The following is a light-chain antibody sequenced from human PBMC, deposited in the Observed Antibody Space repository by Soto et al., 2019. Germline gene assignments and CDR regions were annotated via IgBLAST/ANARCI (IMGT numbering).Light chain of an antibody. Sequence: QPVLTQPPSVSGAPVQRVTISCTGSSSNIGAGYDVHWYQQLPGTAPKLLIYGNSNRPSGVPDRFSGSKSGTSASLAITGLQAEDEADYYCKSYDSSLSGWVFGGGTKLTVL. CDR1: SSNIGAGYD. V-gene: IGLV1-40*01. CDR3: KSYDSSLSGWV. J-gene: IGLJ3*02. CDR2: GNS.